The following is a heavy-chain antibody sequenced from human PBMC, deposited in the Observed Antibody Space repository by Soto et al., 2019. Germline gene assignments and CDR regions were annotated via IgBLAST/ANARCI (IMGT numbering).Heavy chain of an antibody. V-gene: IGHV3-66*01. D-gene: IGHD2-8*01. Sequence: GGSLRLSCAASGFTVSSNYMSWVRQAPGKGLEWVSVIYSGGSTYYADSVKGRFTISRDNSKNTLYLQMNSLRAEDTAVYYCARAPLYCTNVVCSPGGYDYYYGMDVWGQGSTVTVSS. CDR2: IYSGGST. J-gene: IGHJ6*02. CDR1: GFTVSSNY. CDR3: ARAPLYCTNVVCSPGGYDYYYGMDV.